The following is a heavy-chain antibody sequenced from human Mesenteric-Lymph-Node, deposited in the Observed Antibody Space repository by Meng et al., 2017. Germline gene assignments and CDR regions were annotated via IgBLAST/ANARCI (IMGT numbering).Heavy chain of an antibody. Sequence: GESLKISCAASGFIFDDYVVHWVRQAPGKGLEWVAVISYDGSNKYYADSVKGRFTISRDNSKNTLYLQMNSLRAEDTAVYYCARAQGRVLLWFGELLGSFDYWGQGTPVTVSS. J-gene: IGHJ4*02. D-gene: IGHD3-10*01. V-gene: IGHV3-30*01. CDR1: GFIFDDYV. CDR3: ARAQGRVLLWFGELLGSFDY. CDR2: ISYDGSNK.